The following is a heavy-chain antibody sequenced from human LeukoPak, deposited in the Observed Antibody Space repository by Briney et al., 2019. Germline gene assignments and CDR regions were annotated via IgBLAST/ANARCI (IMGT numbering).Heavy chain of an antibody. V-gene: IGHV4-4*07. CDR1: GGPISSYY. D-gene: IGHD3-22*01. CDR3: ASSGGDYYDSSGSDY. Sequence: SETLSLTCTVSGGPISSYYWSWIRQPAGKGLEWIGRIYTSGSTNYNPSLKSRVTMSVDTSKNQFSLKLSSVTAADTAVYYCASSGGDYYDSSGSDYWGQGTLVTVSS. CDR2: IYTSGST. J-gene: IGHJ4*02.